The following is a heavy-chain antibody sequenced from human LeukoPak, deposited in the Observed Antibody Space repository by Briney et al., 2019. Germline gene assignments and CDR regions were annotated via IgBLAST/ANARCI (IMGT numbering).Heavy chain of an antibody. J-gene: IGHJ4*02. CDR2: ISGSGGST. CDR3: ARLMAAAADH. D-gene: IGHD6-13*01. V-gene: IGHV3-23*01. Sequence: GSLRLSCAASGFTFSSYAMSWVRQAPGKGLEWVSAISGSGGSTYYADSVKGRFTISVDNAKHSLYLQMHSLRGDDTAVYYCARLMAAAADHWGQGALVIVSS. CDR1: GFTFSSYA.